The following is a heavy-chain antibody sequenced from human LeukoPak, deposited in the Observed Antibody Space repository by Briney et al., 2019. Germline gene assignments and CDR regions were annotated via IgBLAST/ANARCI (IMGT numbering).Heavy chain of an antibody. CDR1: GFTFSSSA. V-gene: IGHV3-23*01. J-gene: IGHJ4*02. CDR2: ISASGGST. Sequence: GGSLRLSCAASGFTFSSSAMSWVRQVPGKGLEWVSGISASGGSTSYADSVRGRFTISRDNSKNTLYVQMNSLRDEDTAVYYCAKVPYYYDSSGYYYFWGQGTLVTVSS. CDR3: AKVPYYYDSSGYYYF. D-gene: IGHD3-22*01.